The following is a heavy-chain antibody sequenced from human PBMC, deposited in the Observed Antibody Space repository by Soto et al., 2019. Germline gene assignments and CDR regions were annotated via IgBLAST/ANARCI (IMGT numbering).Heavy chain of an antibody. D-gene: IGHD1-1*01. V-gene: IGHV4-39*01. CDR2: MYYSGST. CDR3: SRRALEGFDP. Sequence: SETLSLTCNVSGGSISRSSYYWGWIRQPPGKGLEWIGSMYYSGSTYYNPSLKSRVTISIDTPKNQLSLKLTSVTAADTAVYYCSRRALEGFDPWGQGTLVTVS. J-gene: IGHJ5*02. CDR1: GGSISRSSYY.